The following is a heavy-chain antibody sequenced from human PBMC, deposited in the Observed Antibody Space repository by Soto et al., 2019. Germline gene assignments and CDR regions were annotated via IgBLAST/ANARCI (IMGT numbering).Heavy chain of an antibody. CDR2: IYYSGST. V-gene: IGHV4-30-4*01. Sequence: QVQLQESGPGLVKPSQTLSLTCTVSGGSISSGDYYWSWIRQPPGKGLEWIGYIYYSGSTYYNPYLKSRVTLSVDTSKNQSSLKLSSVTAADTAVYYCARDGGRAYCGGDCYPGFDYWGQGTLVTVSS. J-gene: IGHJ4*02. CDR3: ARDGGRAYCGGDCYPGFDY. D-gene: IGHD2-21*02. CDR1: GGSISSGDYY.